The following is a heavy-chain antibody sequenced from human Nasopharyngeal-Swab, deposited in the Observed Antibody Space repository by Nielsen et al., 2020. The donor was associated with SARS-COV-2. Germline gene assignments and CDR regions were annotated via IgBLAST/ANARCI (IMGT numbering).Heavy chain of an antibody. Sequence: SETLSLTCTVSGGSIGTNPYYWGWIRQPPGKGLEWIGSIYYSGSTNYNPSLETRVTISVDTSKNQFSLKLTSVTAADTAVYYCARGGAESFDPTEGLDYWGQGTLVTVSS. V-gene: IGHV4-39*07. J-gene: IGHJ4*02. CDR2: IYYSGST. CDR3: ARGGAESFDPTEGLDY. CDR1: GGSIGTNPYY. D-gene: IGHD1-26*01.